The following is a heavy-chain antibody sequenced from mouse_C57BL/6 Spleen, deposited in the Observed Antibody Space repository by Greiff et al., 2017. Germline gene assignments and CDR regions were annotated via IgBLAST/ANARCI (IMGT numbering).Heavy chain of an antibody. CDR2: IYPGDGDT. J-gene: IGHJ4*01. D-gene: IGHD2-5*01. Sequence: VQLQQSGPELVKPGASVKISCKASGYAFSSSWMNWVKQRPGKGLEWIGRIYPGDGDTNYNGKFKGKATLTADKSSSTAYMQLSSLTSEDSAVYFCARAAYYSNLDYWGQGTSVTVSS. CDR1: GYAFSSSW. V-gene: IGHV1-82*01. CDR3: ARAAYYSNLDY.